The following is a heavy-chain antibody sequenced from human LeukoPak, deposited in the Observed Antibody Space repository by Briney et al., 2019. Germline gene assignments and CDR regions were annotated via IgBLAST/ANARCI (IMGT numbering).Heavy chain of an antibody. D-gene: IGHD4-17*01. V-gene: IGHV1-69*05. CDR2: IIPIFGTA. Sequence: SVKVSCKASGGTFSSYAISWVRQAPGQGLEWMGGIIPIFGTANYAQKFQGRVTMTRDMSTSTVYMELSSLRSEDTAVYYCARDRSTVTTLPGYWGQGTLVTVSS. J-gene: IGHJ4*02. CDR3: ARDRSTVTTLPGY. CDR1: GGTFSSYA.